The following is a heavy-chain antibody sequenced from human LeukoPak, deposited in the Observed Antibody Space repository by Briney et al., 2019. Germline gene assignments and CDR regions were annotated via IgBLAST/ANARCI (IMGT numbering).Heavy chain of an antibody. J-gene: IGHJ4*02. D-gene: IGHD3-3*01. CDR1: GFTFSTYA. V-gene: IGHV3-23*01. Sequence: GGSLRLSCAASGFTFSTYAMSWVRQAPGKGLEWVSAISGSGGSTYYADSVKGRFTISRDNSKNTLYLQMNSLRAEDTAVYYCAKPRRDFWSGYSDYFDYWGQGTLVTVSS. CDR3: AKPRRDFWSGYSDYFDY. CDR2: ISGSGGST.